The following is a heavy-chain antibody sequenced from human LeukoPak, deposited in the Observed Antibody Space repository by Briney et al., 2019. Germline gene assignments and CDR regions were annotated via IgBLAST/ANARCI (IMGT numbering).Heavy chain of an antibody. J-gene: IGHJ4*02. CDR2: ISAYNGNT. D-gene: IGHD4-17*01. CDR3: ARGRNDYGPPYFDY. Sequence: ASVKVSCKASGGTFSSYAISWVRQAPGQGLEWMGWISAYNGNTNYAQKLQGRVTMTTDTSTSTAYMELRSLRSDDTAVYYCARGRNDYGPPYFDYWGQGTLVTVSS. V-gene: IGHV1-18*01. CDR1: GGTFSSYA.